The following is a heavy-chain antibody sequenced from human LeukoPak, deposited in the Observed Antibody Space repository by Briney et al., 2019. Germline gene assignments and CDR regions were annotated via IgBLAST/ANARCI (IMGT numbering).Heavy chain of an antibody. J-gene: IGHJ4*02. V-gene: IGHV4-59*08. CDR1: GGSTSSYY. CDR3: ARRRDPSRFDY. Sequence: SETLSLTCTVSGGSTSSYYWSWTRQPPGKGLEWIGYISYSGSTYYNPSLKSRVTISVDTSKNQFSLKLSSVTAADTAVYYCARRRDPSRFDYWGQGTLVTVSS. CDR2: ISYSGST.